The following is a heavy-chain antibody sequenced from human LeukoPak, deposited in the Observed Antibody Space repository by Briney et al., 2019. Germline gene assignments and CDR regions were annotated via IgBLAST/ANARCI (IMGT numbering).Heavy chain of an antibody. Sequence: GGSLRLSCAASGFTFSSYSMNWVRQAPGKGLEWASAISGSGGSTYYADSVKGRFTISRDNSKNTLYLQMNSLRAEDTAVYYCAKDSEAGSGYDYFDYWGQGTLVTVSS. V-gene: IGHV3-23*01. CDR2: ISGSGGST. CDR3: AKDSEAGSGYDYFDY. D-gene: IGHD3-3*01. J-gene: IGHJ4*02. CDR1: GFTFSSYS.